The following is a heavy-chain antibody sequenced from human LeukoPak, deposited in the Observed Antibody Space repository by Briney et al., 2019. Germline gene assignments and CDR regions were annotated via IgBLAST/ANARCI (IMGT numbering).Heavy chain of an antibody. J-gene: IGHJ4*02. V-gene: IGHV3-66*01. CDR2: TYSGGST. Sequence: GGSLRLSCAASGFTISRNYMNWVRQTPGKGLEWVSVTYSGGSTYYADSVKGRFTISRDNAKNSLYLQMNSLRAEDTAVYYCATCSGGSCYLGYWGQGTLVTVSS. D-gene: IGHD2-15*01. CDR1: GFTISRNY. CDR3: ATCSGGSCYLGY.